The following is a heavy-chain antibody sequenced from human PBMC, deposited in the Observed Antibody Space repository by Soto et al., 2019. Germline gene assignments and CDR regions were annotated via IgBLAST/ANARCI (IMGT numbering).Heavy chain of an antibody. Sequence: QVQLVQSGAEVKKPGSSVKVSCKASGGTFSSYTISWVRQAPGQGLEWMGRIIPILGIANYAQKFQGRVTITADKSTSTAYMELSSLRSEDTAVYYCARDSGYCSSTSCAQLRFDPWCQGTLVTVSS. CDR1: GGTFSSYT. CDR3: ARDSGYCSSTSCAQLRFDP. CDR2: IIPILGIA. D-gene: IGHD2-2*03. V-gene: IGHV1-69*08. J-gene: IGHJ5*02.